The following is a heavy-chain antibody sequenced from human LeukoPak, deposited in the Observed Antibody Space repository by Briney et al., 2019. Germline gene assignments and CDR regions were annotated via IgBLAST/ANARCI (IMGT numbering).Heavy chain of an antibody. CDR2: IRRKAYGGTK. CDR1: GFTFGDYA. J-gene: IGHJ3*02. D-gene: IGHD4-17*01. V-gene: IGHV3-49*04. CDR3: TRDKVTVTTGDTNAFDI. Sequence: GGSLRLSCTASGFTFGDYAMSWVRQAPGKGLEWVSFIRRKAYGGTKQYAASVKGRFTISRDDSKSVAYLQMNSLKTEDTAVYYCTRDKVTVTTGDTNAFDIWGQGTMVTVSS.